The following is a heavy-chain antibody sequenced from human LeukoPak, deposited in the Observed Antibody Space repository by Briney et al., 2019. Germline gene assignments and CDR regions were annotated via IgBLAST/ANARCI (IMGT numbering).Heavy chain of an antibody. D-gene: IGHD2-21*01. CDR3: TTSGHIVVIDNWFDP. CDR2: IKSKTDGGTT. CDR1: GFTFSNAW. J-gene: IGHJ5*02. Sequence: GGSLRLSCAAYGFTFSNAWMSWVRQAPGKGLEWVGRIKSKTDGGTTDYATHVKGRFTISIDNSKNTLYLQMNSLKTEDTAVYYCTTSGHIVVIDNWFDPWGQGTLVTVSS. V-gene: IGHV3-15*01.